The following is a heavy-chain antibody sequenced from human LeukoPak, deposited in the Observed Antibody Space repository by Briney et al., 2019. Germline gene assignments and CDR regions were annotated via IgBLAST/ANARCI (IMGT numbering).Heavy chain of an antibody. CDR2: IIPMFETA. J-gene: IGHJ6*03. CDR1: GYSFTSYG. CDR3: ATRGGTGPIYYYYYMDV. D-gene: IGHD3-16*01. V-gene: IGHV1-69*06. Sequence: SVKVSCKASGYSFTSYGISWVRQAPGQGLEWMGGIIPMFETANYAQKFQGRVTITADKFTSTAYMELSSLRSEDTAVYYCATRGGTGPIYYYYYMDVWGKGTTVTVSS.